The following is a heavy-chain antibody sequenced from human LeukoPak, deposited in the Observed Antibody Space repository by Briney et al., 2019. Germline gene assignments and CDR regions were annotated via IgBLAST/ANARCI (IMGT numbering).Heavy chain of an antibody. CDR1: GGTFSSYA. V-gene: IGHV1-69*06. D-gene: IGHD6-19*01. CDR2: IIPIFGTA. CDR3: ARGRIAVAGDAFDI. Sequence: GASAKVSCKASGGTFSSYAISWVRQAPGQGLEWMGGIIPIFGTANYAQKFQGRVTITADKSTSTAYMELSSLRSEDTAVYYCARGRIAVAGDAFDIWGQGTMVTVSS. J-gene: IGHJ3*02.